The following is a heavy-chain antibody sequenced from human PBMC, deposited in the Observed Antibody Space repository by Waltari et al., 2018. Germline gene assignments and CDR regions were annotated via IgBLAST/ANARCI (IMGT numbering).Heavy chain of an antibody. Sequence: QVQVVESGGGLVMPGGALRLSCVASGFTFTDYYMSWIRQAPGKGLEWVSFIDKSGITIFYADSVKGRFTVSRDNAKNSLYLQMNTLSPDDTAVYYCARDPHQAGDYWGQGTLVTVSS. D-gene: IGHD2-2*01. CDR3: ARDPHQAGDY. J-gene: IGHJ4*02. V-gene: IGHV3-11*01. CDR1: GFTFTDYY. CDR2: IDKSGITI.